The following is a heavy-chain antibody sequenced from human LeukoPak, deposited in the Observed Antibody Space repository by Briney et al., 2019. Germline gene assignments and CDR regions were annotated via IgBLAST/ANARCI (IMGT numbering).Heavy chain of an antibody. J-gene: IGHJ4*02. D-gene: IGHD3-22*01. CDR2: INASNGNT. CDR3: ARGSPIEYYYDSSGPWGFDY. CDR1: GYTFTSYA. Sequence: ASVKVSCKASGYTFTSYAMHWVRQAPGQRLEWMGWINASNGNTKYSQKFQGRVTITRDTSASTAYMELSSLRSEDTAVYYCARGSPIEYYYDSSGPWGFDYWGQGTLVTVSS. V-gene: IGHV1-3*01.